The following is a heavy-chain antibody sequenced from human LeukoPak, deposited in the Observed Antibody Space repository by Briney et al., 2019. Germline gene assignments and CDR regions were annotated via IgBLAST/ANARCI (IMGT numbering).Heavy chain of an antibody. V-gene: IGHV3-23*01. CDR3: ANTFNFDY. Sequence: GGSLRLSCAASGLTFSSYAMSWVRQAPGKGLEWVSGIGGNGANTYYADSVKGRFTISRDNSKNTLYLQMNSLRAEDTAVYYCANTFNFDYWGQGTLVTVSS. CDR2: IGGNGANT. CDR1: GLTFSSYA. J-gene: IGHJ4*02.